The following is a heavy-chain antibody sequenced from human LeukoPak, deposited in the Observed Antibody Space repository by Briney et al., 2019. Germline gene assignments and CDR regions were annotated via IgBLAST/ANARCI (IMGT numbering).Heavy chain of an antibody. V-gene: IGHV3-30*02. J-gene: IGHJ4*02. CDR3: AKPSRGNQSKYRGSSEISGH. Sequence: GGSLRLSCAASGFTFSSYGMHWVRQAPGKGLEWVAFIRYDGSNKYYADSVKGRFTISRDNSKNTLYLQMNSLRAEDTAVYYCAKPSRGNQSKYRGSSEISGHWGRGTLVTVSS. CDR1: GFTFSSYG. D-gene: IGHD1-14*01. CDR2: IRYDGSNK.